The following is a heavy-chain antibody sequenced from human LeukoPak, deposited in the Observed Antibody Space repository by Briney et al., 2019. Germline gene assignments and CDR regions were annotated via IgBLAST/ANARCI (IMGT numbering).Heavy chain of an antibody. V-gene: IGHV3-30*02. D-gene: IGHD3-10*01. CDR1: GFTFSSYG. Sequence: GGSLRLSCAASGFTFSSYGMHWVRQAPGKGLEWVALIHYDGSNRCYGDSVKGRFTISRDNSKNMLFLQMNSLRAEDTAVYYCAKRGEPHRPGYYGSETYYPYYYYFYMDVWGKGTTVTISS. J-gene: IGHJ6*03. CDR3: AKRGEPHRPGYYGSETYYPYYYYFYMDV. CDR2: IHYDGSNR.